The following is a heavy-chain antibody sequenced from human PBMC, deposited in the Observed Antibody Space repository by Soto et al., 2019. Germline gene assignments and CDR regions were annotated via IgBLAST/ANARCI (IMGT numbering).Heavy chain of an antibody. J-gene: IGHJ4*02. D-gene: IGHD3-22*01. V-gene: IGHV3-33*08. CDR1: GFTFSSYG. CDR3: AREGRAYYYDSSGYYTLAY. CDR2: IWYDGSNK. Sequence: PGGSLRPSCAASGFTFSSYGMHWVRQVQGKGLEWVAVIWYDGSNKNYADSVKGRFIIYRDNSENTLDLQMNSLRAEDTAVYYCAREGRAYYYDSSGYYTLAYWGQGTLVTVSS.